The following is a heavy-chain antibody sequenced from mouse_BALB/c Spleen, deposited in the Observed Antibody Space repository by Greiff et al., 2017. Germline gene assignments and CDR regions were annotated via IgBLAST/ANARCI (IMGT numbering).Heavy chain of an antibody. CDR3: ASSTVVARAGFAY. D-gene: IGHD1-1*01. J-gene: IGHJ3*01. Sequence: DVQLVESGGGLVKPGGSLKLSCAASGFTFSDYSMSWVRQSPEKRLEWVATISDGGSYTYYPDSVKGRFTISRDNAKNNLYLQMSSMKSEDTAMYYGASSTVVARAGFAYWGQGTLVTVSA. CDR2: ISDGGSYT. V-gene: IGHV5-4*02. CDR1: GFTFSDYS.